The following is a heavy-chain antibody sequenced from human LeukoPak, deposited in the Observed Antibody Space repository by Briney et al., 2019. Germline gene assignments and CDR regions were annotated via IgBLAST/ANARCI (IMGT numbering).Heavy chain of an antibody. CDR2: IYYSGST. J-gene: IGHJ4*02. D-gene: IGHD6-19*01. V-gene: IGHV4-59*01. Sequence: SETLSLTCTVSGGSISSYYWSWIRQPPGKGLEWIGYIYYSGSTNYNPSLKSRVTISVDTSKNQFSLKLNPVTAADTAVYYCARTEPSGWYYFDYWGQGNLVTVSS. CDR3: ARTEPSGWYYFDY. CDR1: GGSISSYY.